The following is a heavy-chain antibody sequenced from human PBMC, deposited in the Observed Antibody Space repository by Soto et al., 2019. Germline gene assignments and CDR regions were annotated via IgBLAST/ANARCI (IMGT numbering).Heavy chain of an antibody. CDR2: ISYDGSNK. J-gene: IGHJ4*02. D-gene: IGHD3-3*01. Sequence: QVQLVESGGGVVQPGRSLRLSCAASGFTFSSYAMHWVRQAPGKGLEGVAVISYDGSNKYYADSVKGRFTISRDNSKNTLYLQMNSLRAEDTAVYYCARDVEDDFWSGHPFDYWGQGTLVTVSS. CDR3: ARDVEDDFWSGHPFDY. V-gene: IGHV3-30-3*01. CDR1: GFTFSSYA.